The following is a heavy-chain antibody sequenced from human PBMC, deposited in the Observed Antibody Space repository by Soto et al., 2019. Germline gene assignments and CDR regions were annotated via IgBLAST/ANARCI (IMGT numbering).Heavy chain of an antibody. CDR1: GFTSEDYS. J-gene: IGHJ4*02. Sequence: EVQVVESGGGLVQPGRSLRLSCVVSGFTSEDYSMHWVRQAPGKGLEWVSGINWNSGKIGYADSVKGRFTISRDNAKYSLYLQMNSLRAEDTALYYCTKESSPAGLDYWGQGTLVTVSS. CDR2: INWNSGKI. CDR3: TKESSPAGLDY. V-gene: IGHV3-9*02.